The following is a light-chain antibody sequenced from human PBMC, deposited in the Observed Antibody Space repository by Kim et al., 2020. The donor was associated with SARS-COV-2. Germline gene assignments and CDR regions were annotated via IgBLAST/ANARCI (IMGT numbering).Light chain of an antibody. CDR2: RDN. CDR3: ATWDDNLRGVI. CDR1: NSNIENNR. Sequence: GQSKIVSCFGSNSNIENNRVYWYQQVPRTAPKRLIYRDNQRPSGVPDRFSGSKSGTSASLAISGLRSDDEADYFCATWDDNLRGVIFGGGTQLTVL. J-gene: IGLJ2*01. V-gene: IGLV1-47*01.